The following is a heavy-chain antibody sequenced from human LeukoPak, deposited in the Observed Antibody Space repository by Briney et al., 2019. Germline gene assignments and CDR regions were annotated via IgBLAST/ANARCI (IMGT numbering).Heavy chain of an antibody. CDR3: ARGGYSGYADFFYFEI. J-gene: IGHJ3*02. Sequence: KASETLSLTCVVSGGSISSGGYSWNWIRQPPGKGLEWIGYIYHSGGTYYNPSLKSRVTISVDRSKNQFSLKLSSVTAADTAVYYCARGGYSGYADFFYFEIWGQGSMVTVSS. V-gene: IGHV4-30-2*01. CDR1: GGSISSGGYS. CDR2: IYHSGGT. D-gene: IGHD5-12*01.